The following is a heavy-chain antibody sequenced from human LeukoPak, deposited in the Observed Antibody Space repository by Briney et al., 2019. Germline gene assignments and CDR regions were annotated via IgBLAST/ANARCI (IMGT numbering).Heavy chain of an antibody. CDR1: GYTFTGYY. V-gene: IGHV1-2*02. CDR2: INPNSGGT. Sequence: ASVKVSCKASGYTFTGYYMHWVRQAPGQGLEWMGWINPNSGGTNYAQKFQGRVTMTRDTSISTAYMELSRLRSDDTAAYYCARGYCTNGVCYTPESHVWGKGTTVTVSS. D-gene: IGHD2-8*01. J-gene: IGHJ6*04. CDR3: ARGYCTNGVCYTPESHV.